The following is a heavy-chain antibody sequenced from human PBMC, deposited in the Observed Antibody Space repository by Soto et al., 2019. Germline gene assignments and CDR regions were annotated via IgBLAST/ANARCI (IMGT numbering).Heavy chain of an antibody. V-gene: IGHV3-23*01. CDR3: AKKTNEEPYYYYGMDV. J-gene: IGHJ6*02. CDR2: ISGSGGST. CDR1: GFTFSSYA. Sequence: GGSLRLACAASGFTFSSYATSWVRQAPGKGLEWVSAISGSGGSTYYADSVKGRFTISRDNSKNTLYLQMNSLRAEDTAVYYCAKKTNEEPYYYYGMDVWGQGTTVTVSS. D-gene: IGHD1-1*01.